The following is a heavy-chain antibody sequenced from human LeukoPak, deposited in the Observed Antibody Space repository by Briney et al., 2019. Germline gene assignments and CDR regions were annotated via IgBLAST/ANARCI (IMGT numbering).Heavy chain of an antibody. CDR1: GLTVASVG. CDR3: ATGGTRAATGRMGF. D-gene: IGHD6-25*01. J-gene: IGHJ4*02. CDR2: TSYDGNEK. Sequence: GRSLRLSCAASGLTVASVGMHSVRQAPGKGLEWVTVTSYDGNEKYYADSVKGRFTISRDNSKNTVYLQMNSLRAEDTAVYYCATGGTRAATGRMGFWGQGTLVTVSS. V-gene: IGHV3-30*03.